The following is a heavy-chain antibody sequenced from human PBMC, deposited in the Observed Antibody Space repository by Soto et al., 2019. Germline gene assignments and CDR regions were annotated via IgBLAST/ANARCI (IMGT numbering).Heavy chain of an antibody. D-gene: IGHD6-13*01. V-gene: IGHV4-4*07. Sequence: PSETLSLTCTVSGGSISSYYWSWIRQPAGKGLEWIGRIYTSGSTNYNPSLKSRVTMSVDTSKNQFSLKLSSVTAADTAVYYCARDKYSSSWYQAVYFDYWGQGTLVTVSS. CDR1: GGSISSYY. CDR3: ARDKYSSSWYQAVYFDY. J-gene: IGHJ4*02. CDR2: IYTSGST.